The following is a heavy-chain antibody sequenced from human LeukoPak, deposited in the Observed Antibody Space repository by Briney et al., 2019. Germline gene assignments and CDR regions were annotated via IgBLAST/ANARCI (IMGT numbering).Heavy chain of an antibody. CDR2: ISSSSSYI. J-gene: IGHJ5*02. V-gene: IGHV3-21*01. Sequence: GGSLRLSCAASGFTFSSYSMNWVRQAPGKGLEWVSSISSSSSYIYYADSVKGRFTIPRDNAKNSLYLQMNSLRAEDTAVYYCARARSRNWFDPWGQGTLVTVSS. CDR1: GFTFSSYS. CDR3: ARARSRNWFDP.